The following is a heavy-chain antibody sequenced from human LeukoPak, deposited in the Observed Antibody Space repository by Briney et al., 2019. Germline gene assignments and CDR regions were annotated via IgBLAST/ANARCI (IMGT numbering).Heavy chain of an antibody. V-gene: IGHV4-59*01. Sequence: SKTQSLTCTVSGGSISSYYWSWIRQPPGKGLEWIGYIHYSGSTNYNPSLKSRVTISVDTSKNQFSLKLSSVTAADTAVYYCARGPNGWWLRDGYYYYMDVWGKGTTVTVSS. CDR2: IHYSGST. CDR1: GGSISSYY. CDR3: ARGPNGWWLRDGYYYYMDV. J-gene: IGHJ6*03. D-gene: IGHD2-15*01.